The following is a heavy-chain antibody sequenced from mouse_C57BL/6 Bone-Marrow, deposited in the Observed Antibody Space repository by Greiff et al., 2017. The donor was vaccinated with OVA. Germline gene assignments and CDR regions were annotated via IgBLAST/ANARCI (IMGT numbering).Heavy chain of an antibody. CDR3: ARDYYGGYYAMDY. CDR2: ISSGGSYT. CDR1: GFTFSSYG. J-gene: IGHJ4*01. V-gene: IGHV5-6*01. D-gene: IGHD1-1*01. Sequence: EVKLVESGGDLVKPGGSLKLSCAASGFTFSSYGMSWVRQTPDKRLEWVATISSGGSYTYYPDSVKGRFTISRDNAKNTLYLQMSSLKSEDTAMYYCARDYYGGYYAMDYWGQGTSVTVSS.